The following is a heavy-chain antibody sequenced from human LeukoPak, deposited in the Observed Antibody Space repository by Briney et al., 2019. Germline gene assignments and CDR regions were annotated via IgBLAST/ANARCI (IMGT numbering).Heavy chain of an antibody. Sequence: ASVKVSCKASGYTFTGYYMHWVRQAPGQGLEWMGWINPNSGGTNYAQKFQGWVTMTRDTSISTAYMELSRLRSDDTAVYYCARDQALWFGELLSPFRYYYGMDVWGQGTTVTVSS. CDR2: INPNSGGT. D-gene: IGHD3-10*01. J-gene: IGHJ6*02. V-gene: IGHV1-2*04. CDR1: GYTFTGYY. CDR3: ARDQALWFGELLSPFRYYYGMDV.